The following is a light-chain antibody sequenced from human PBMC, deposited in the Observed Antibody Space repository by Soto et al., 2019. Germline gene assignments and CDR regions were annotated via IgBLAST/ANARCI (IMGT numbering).Light chain of an antibody. J-gene: IGLJ1*01. CDR2: LND. CDR1: FSNIGDNA. V-gene: IGLV1-44*01. Sequence: QSVLTQPPSLSATPGQRVNISCSGSFSNIGDNAVNWYQQLPGAAPKLLIYLNDQRPSGVPDRFSGSKSGTSAFLAISGLQSEDEADYYCAAWDDSLNALFGNGTKLTVL. CDR3: AAWDDSLNAL.